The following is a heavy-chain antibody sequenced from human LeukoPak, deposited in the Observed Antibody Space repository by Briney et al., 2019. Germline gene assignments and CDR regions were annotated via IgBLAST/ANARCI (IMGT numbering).Heavy chain of an antibody. J-gene: IGHJ3*02. CDR3: ARGGGVVAATQGAFDI. V-gene: IGHV4-30-2*01. D-gene: IGHD2-15*01. CDR2: IYHSGST. CDR1: GGSISSGGYS. Sequence: PSETLSLTCAVSGGSISSGGYSWSWIRQPPGKGLEWIVYIYHSGSTYYNPSIKSLVSRSVDRSKNPFSLTLSSVTAADTAVYYCARGGGVVAATQGAFDIWGQGTMVTVSS.